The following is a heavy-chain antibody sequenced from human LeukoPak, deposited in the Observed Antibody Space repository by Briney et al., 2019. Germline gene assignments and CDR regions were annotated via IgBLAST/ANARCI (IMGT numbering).Heavy chain of an antibody. CDR3: AKDRLGDWRGSFDSSPSTNYCDH. D-gene: IGHD3-22*01. J-gene: IGHJ4*02. V-gene: IGHV3-30*02. Sequence: PGGSLTLSCAASGFTFTNYGMHRVRQAPGKGLEWVAFIRFDGNNEYYADSVKGRFTISRDNSKKTLYLHMNSLRAEDTAVYYCAKDRLGDWRGSFDSSPSTNYCDHWGQGTLVPVSS. CDR1: GFTFTNYG. CDR2: IRFDGNNE.